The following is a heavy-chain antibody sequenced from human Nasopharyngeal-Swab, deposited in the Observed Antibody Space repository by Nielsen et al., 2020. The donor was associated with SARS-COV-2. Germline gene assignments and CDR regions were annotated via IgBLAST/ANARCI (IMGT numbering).Heavy chain of an antibody. D-gene: IGHD2-15*01. Sequence: VRQAPGKGLEWVANIKQDGSEKYYVDSVEGRFTISRDNAKNSLYLQMNSLRAEDTAVYYCAREDGSGSPFDSWGQGTLGTVSS. CDR2: IKQDGSEK. CDR3: AREDGSGSPFDS. J-gene: IGHJ4*02. V-gene: IGHV3-7*01.